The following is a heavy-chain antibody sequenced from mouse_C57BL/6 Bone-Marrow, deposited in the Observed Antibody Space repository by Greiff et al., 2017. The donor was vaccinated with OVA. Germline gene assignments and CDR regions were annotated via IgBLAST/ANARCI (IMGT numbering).Heavy chain of an antibody. CDR1: GFTFSGYA. J-gene: IGHJ4*01. CDR3: TRLRVAMDY. V-gene: IGHV5-9-1*02. D-gene: IGHD1-1*01. CDR2: ISRGGDYT. Sequence: EVQLVESGEGLVKPGGSLKLSCAASGFTFSGYAMAWVRQTPEQGLEWVAYISRGGDYTYYDENVKGRVTLTGDTSRNTAYLQMSRLKSEDTAMYYCTRLRVAMDYEGWGHSVTVS.